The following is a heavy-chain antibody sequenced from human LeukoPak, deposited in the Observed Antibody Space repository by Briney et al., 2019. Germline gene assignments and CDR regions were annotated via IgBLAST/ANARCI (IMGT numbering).Heavy chain of an antibody. CDR1: GFTFSSYS. Sequence: PGGSLRLSCAASGFTFSSYSMHWVRQAPGKGLEYVSAISPNGGSTYYSNSVKGRFTISRDNSKNTLYLQMGSLRADDMAVYYCARRGAAGTPDYWGQGTLVTVSS. CDR3: ARRGAAGTPDY. CDR2: ISPNGGST. J-gene: IGHJ4*02. D-gene: IGHD3-10*01. V-gene: IGHV3-64*01.